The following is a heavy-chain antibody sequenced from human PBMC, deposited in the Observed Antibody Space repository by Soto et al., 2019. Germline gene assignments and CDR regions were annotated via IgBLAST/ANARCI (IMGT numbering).Heavy chain of an antibody. CDR1: GFIFNNYW. CDR3: AKDLVVPAAIGIRAY. V-gene: IGHV3-7*05. CDR2: VKPDGSEI. Sequence: GGSLRLSCVASGFIFNNYWMSWVRQTPGKGLEWVANVKPDGSEIDYVDSVKGRFTTSRDNAKNTLYLQMNSLRAEDTAVYYCAKDLVVPAAIGIRAYWGQGTLVTVSS. J-gene: IGHJ4*02. D-gene: IGHD2-2*01.